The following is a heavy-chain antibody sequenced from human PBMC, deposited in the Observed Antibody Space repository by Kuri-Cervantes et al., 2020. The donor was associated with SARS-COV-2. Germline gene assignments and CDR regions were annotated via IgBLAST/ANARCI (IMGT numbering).Heavy chain of an antibody. CDR1: GGTFSSYA. J-gene: IGHJ4*02. CDR2: IIPIFGTA. CDR3: ARASAGYSSGKGSLDY. Sequence: SVKVSCKASGGTFSSYAISWVRQAPGQGLEWMGGIIPIFGTANYAQKFQGRVTITADESTSTAYMELSSLRSEDTAVYYCARASAGYSSGKGSLDYWGQGTLVTVSS. V-gene: IGHV1-69*13. D-gene: IGHD6-19*01.